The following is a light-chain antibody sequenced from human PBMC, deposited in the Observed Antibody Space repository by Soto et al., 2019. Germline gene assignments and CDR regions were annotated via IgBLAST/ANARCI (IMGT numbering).Light chain of an antibody. J-gene: IGLJ1*01. CDR1: SSNIGSNT. CDR2: SNN. Sequence: QPALTQPPSASGTPGQRVTISCSGSSSNIGSNTVNWYQQLPGTAPKLLIYSNNQRPSGVPDRFSDSKSGTSASLAISGLQSEDQADYYCAAWDDSLNGHYVFGTGPKVNVL. V-gene: IGLV1-44*01. CDR3: AAWDDSLNGHYV.